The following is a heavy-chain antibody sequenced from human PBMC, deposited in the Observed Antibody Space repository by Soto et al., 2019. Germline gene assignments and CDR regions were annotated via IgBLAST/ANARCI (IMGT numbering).Heavy chain of an antibody. CDR1: GYTFSGYY. CDR2: ISAYNGNT. V-gene: IGHV1-18*04. D-gene: IGHD4-17*01. J-gene: IGHJ5*02. Sequence: GASVKVSCKASGYTFSGYYIHWVRQAPGQGLEWMGWISAYNGNTNYAQKLQGRVTMTTDTSTSTAYMELRSLRSDDTAVYYCARGVDDYGDYVSIAWFDPWGQGTLVTVSS. CDR3: ARGVDDYGDYVSIAWFDP.